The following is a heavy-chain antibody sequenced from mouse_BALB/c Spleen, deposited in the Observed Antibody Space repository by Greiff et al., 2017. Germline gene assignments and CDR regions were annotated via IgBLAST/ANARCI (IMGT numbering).Heavy chain of an antibody. D-gene: IGHD2-1*01. V-gene: IGHV5-9-4*01. CDR2: ISSGGSDT. J-gene: IGHJ4*01. CDR1: GFTFSSYA. Sequence: EVKLMESGGGLVKPGGSLKLSCAASGFTFSSYAMSWVRQSPEKRLEWVAEISSGGSDTYYPDNVTGRVTISRDNAKNTLYLEMSSLRSEDTAMYYCARVYYGNYGAMAYWGQGTPVTVSS. CDR3: ARVYYGNYGAMAY.